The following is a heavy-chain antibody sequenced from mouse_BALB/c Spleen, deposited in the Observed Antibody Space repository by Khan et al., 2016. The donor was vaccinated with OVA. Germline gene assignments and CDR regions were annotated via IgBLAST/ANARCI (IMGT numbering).Heavy chain of an antibody. CDR3: ARPDS. J-gene: IGHJ2*01. CDR1: GYTFTNYG. CDR2: INSNTGEA. Sequence: QIQLVQSGPELKKPGETVKISCKASGYTFTNYGMNWVKQAPGKGLKWMGWINSNTGEAAYAEEFKGRFAFSLETSARTAFLQINNLKNEDTATYFCARPDSWGQGTTLTVSS. V-gene: IGHV9-3*02.